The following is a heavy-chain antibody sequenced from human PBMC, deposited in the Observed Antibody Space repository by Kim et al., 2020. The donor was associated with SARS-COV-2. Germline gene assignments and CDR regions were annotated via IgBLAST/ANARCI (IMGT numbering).Heavy chain of an antibody. V-gene: IGHV4-59*01. J-gene: IGHJ4*02. CDR3: ASLNSGSYYGADY. D-gene: IGHD1-26*01. Sequence: NPSLKSRVTISVDTSKNQFSLKLSSVTAADTAVYYCASLNSGSYYGADYWGQGTLVTVSS.